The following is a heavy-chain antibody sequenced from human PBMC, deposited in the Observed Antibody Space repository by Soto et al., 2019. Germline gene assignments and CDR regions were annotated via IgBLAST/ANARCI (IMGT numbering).Heavy chain of an antibody. CDR2: TYYRSKWYN. V-gene: IGHV6-1*01. Sequence: SQTLTLTCAISGDSVSTNRAAWDWIRKSPSRGLEWLGRTYYRSKWYNDYAVSVKGRITINPDTSNNQLSLQLNSVTPDDTAVYYCARLIGNSWLDSWGQGTLVTVS. J-gene: IGHJ5*01. CDR3: ARLIGNSWLDS. D-gene: IGHD2-8*01. CDR1: GDSVSTNRAA.